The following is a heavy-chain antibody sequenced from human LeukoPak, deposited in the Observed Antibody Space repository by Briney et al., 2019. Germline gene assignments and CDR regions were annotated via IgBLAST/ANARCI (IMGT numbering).Heavy chain of an antibody. CDR1: GFTLSSYT. V-gene: IGHV3-23*01. J-gene: IGHJ4*02. Sequence: GGSLRLSCAASGFTLSSYTMSWVRQAPGKGLEWVSAISSSGGDTYYADSVKGRFTMSRDNSKNTLYLQMNSLRAEDTAVYYCAKDNWNDVKYYFDYWGQGTLVTVSS. D-gene: IGHD1-1*01. CDR2: ISSSGGDT. CDR3: AKDNWNDVKYYFDY.